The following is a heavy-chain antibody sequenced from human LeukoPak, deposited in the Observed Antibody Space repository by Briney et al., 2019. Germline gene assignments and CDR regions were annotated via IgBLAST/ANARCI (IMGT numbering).Heavy chain of an antibody. CDR3: ARHGIGAAAGYYFDY. CDR2: IYYSGST. Sequence: PSETLSLTCTVPGGSISNYYWSWIRQPPGKGLEWIGYIYYSGSTNYNPSLKSRVNVSLDTSKNQFSLKLSSVTAADTAVYYCARHGIGAAAGYYFDYWGQGTLVTVSS. D-gene: IGHD6-13*01. J-gene: IGHJ4*02. CDR1: GGSISNYY. V-gene: IGHV4-59*08.